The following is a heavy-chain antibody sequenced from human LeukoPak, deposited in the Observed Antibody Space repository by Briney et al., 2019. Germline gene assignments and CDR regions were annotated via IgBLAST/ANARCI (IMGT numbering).Heavy chain of an antibody. J-gene: IGHJ5*02. CDR3: ARWWGFDP. CDR2: INHSGST. CDR1: GGSFSGYY. D-gene: IGHD2-15*01. V-gene: IGHV4-34*01. Sequence: SETLSLTCAVYGGSFSGYYWSYIRQPPGKGLEWIGEINHSGSTNYNPSLKSRVTISVDTPKNQFSLKLSSVTAADTAVYYCARWWGFDPWGQGTLVTVSS.